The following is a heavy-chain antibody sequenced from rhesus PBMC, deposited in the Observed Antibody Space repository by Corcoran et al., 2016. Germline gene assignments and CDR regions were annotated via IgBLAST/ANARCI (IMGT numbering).Heavy chain of an antibody. J-gene: IGHJ4*01. V-gene: IGHV4-169*01. CDR3: ASSYSSWSYLDY. CDR1: GGSISSSY. Sequence: QLQLQESGPGLVKPSETLSVTCAVSGGSISSSYWSWIRQAPGKGLWWFGYIYGSGSSTNYNPSLKSRVTLSLDTSKNQLSLKLSSVTAADTAVYYCASSYSSWSYLDYWGQGVLVTVSS. CDR2: IYGSGSST. D-gene: IGHD6-13*01.